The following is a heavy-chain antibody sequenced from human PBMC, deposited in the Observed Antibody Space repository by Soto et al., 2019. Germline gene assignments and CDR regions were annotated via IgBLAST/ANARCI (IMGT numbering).Heavy chain of an antibody. J-gene: IGHJ3*02. D-gene: IGHD1-26*01. Sequence: QVKLVQSGAEVKKPGDSVKVSCKTSGYTFTSYDINWVRQATGQGLEWMGWVNPNSGNTAYAQKFQGRVTMTRNTSISTAYMELSSLRSEDTAVYYCARERSSGAFDIWGQGTMVTVSS. V-gene: IGHV1-8*01. CDR1: GYTFTSYD. CDR3: ARERSSGAFDI. CDR2: VNPNSGNT.